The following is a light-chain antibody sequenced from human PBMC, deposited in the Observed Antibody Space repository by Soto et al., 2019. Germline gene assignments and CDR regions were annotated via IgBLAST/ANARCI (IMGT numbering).Light chain of an antibody. CDR1: QSVSSY. J-gene: IGKJ1*01. V-gene: IGKV3-11*01. Sequence: IVLTQSPATLSLYPGERATLSCRASQSVSSYLAWYQQKPGQAPRLLIYDASNRATGIPARFSGSGSGTDFTLTISSLEPEDFAVYYCQQRSNWTFGQGTKVDIK. CDR2: DAS. CDR3: QQRSNWT.